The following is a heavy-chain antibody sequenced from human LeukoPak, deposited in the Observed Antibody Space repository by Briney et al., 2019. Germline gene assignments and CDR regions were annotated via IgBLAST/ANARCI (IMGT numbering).Heavy chain of an antibody. CDR2: ISSSSSYI. Sequence: PGGSLRLSCAASGFTFSSYSMNWVRQAPGKGLEWVSSISSSSSYIYYAGSVKGRFTISRDNAKNSLYLQMNSLRAEDTAVYYCARDSSLRFLEWLLGYFDYWGQGTLVTVSS. J-gene: IGHJ4*02. CDR3: ARDSSLRFLEWLLGYFDY. CDR1: GFTFSSYS. V-gene: IGHV3-21*01. D-gene: IGHD3-3*01.